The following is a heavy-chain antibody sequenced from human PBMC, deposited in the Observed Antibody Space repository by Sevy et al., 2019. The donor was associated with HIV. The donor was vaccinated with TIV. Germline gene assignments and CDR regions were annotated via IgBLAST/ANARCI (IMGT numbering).Heavy chain of an antibody. CDR2: ISSSGSLI. V-gene: IGHV3-48*03. J-gene: IGHJ4*02. Sequence: RGSLRLSCAASGFTFSSYEMNWVRQAPGKGLEWVSYISSSGSLIYYADSVKGRFTISRDNAKNSLYLQMNSLRAEDTAVYYCAGGVVIGTTFDYWGQGTLVTVSS. CDR3: AGGVVIGTTFDY. D-gene: IGHD3-22*01. CDR1: GFTFSSYE.